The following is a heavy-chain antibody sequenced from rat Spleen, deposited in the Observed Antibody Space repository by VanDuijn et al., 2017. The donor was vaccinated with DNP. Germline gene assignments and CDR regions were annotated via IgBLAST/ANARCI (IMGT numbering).Heavy chain of an antibody. J-gene: IGHJ2*01. D-gene: IGHD1-4*01. V-gene: IGHV5-31*01. CDR3: AGLPPPTRGPCDY. CDR2: ISNTGDNT. CDR1: GFIFSNYW. Sequence: EVLLVESGGGPVQPGRSLKLSCVASGFIFSNYWMTWIRQAPGKGLEWVASISNTGDNTYYSDSVKGRFSLSRDNAKSTLYLQMDSLRSEDTATYYCAGLPPPTRGPCDYWDQGVMVTVCS.